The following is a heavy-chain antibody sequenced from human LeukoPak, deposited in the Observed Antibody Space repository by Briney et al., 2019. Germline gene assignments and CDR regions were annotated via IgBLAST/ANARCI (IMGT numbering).Heavy chain of an antibody. Sequence: SETLSLTCTVSGGSISSYYWSWIRQPPGKGLEWIGYIYYSGSTNYNPSLKGRVTISVDTSKNQFSLKLSSVTAADTAVYYCASASSDEQRLDVAYFDYWGQGTLVTVSS. V-gene: IGHV4-59*08. CDR2: IYYSGST. CDR3: ASASSDEQRLDVAYFDY. CDR1: GGSISSYY. D-gene: IGHD6-25*01. J-gene: IGHJ4*02.